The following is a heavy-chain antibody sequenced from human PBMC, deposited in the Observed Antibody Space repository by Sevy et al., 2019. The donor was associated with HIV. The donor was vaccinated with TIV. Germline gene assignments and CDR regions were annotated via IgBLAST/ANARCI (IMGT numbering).Heavy chain of an antibody. J-gene: IGHJ4*02. D-gene: IGHD2-15*01. Sequence: ESLKISCAASGFTFSTSTMNWVRQAPGKGLEWVSLMTSSGSYILYADSVKGRFTISRDNAKNSVFLQMNSLRVEDTAVYYCVRDGWNYWGQGTLVTVSS. V-gene: IGHV3-21*01. CDR2: MTSSGSYI. CDR1: GFTFSTST. CDR3: VRDGWNY.